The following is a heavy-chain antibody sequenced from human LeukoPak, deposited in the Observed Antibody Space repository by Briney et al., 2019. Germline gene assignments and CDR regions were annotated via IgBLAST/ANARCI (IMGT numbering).Heavy chain of an antibody. CDR1: DGSINSYY. D-gene: IGHD6-6*01. J-gene: IGHJ5*02. CDR3: ARDSSSLGFDP. Sequence: PSETLSLTCSVSDGSINSYYWNWIRRPTGKGLEWIGYIYYNGNTNYSPSLKSRVTISVDRSKNQFSLKLSSVTAADTAVYYCARDSSSLGFDPWGQGTLVTVSS. V-gene: IGHV4-59*12. CDR2: IYYNGNT.